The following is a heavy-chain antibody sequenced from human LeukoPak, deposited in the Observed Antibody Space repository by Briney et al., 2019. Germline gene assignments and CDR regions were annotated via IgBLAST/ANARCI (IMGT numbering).Heavy chain of an antibody. CDR1: GFTFSSYA. Sequence: GGALRLSCAASGFTFSSYAMSWVRQAPGKGLEWVSAISGSGGSTYNADSVKGRFTISRDNSKNTLYLQMNSLRAEETAVYYCAKDQGFSMVRGVINDAFDIWGQGTMVTVSS. CDR3: AKDQGFSMVRGVINDAFDI. CDR2: ISGSGGST. J-gene: IGHJ3*02. D-gene: IGHD3-10*01. V-gene: IGHV3-23*01.